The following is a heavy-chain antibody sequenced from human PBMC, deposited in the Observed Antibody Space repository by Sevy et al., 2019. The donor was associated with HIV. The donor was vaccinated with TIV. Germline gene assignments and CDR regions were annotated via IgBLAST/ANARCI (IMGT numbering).Heavy chain of an antibody. J-gene: IGHJ3*02. V-gene: IGHV4-34*01. CDR3: ARHCSGTSCSHAFDI. CDR2: INHSGST. Sequence: SETLSLTCAVYGGSFSGDYWSWIRQPPGKGLEWIGEINHSGSTNYNPSLKSRVTISVDTSKNHFSLKLSSVTAADTTVYYCARHCSGTSCSHAFDIWGQGTVVTVSS. D-gene: IGHD2-2*01. CDR1: GGSFSGDY.